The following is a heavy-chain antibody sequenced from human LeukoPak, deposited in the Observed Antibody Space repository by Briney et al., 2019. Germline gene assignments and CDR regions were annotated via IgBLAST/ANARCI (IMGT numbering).Heavy chain of an antibody. Sequence: GGSLRLSCAGSGFTFSSYSMNWVRQAPGKGLEWVSYISSSGSTIYYADSVEGRFTISGDNAKNSLYLQMNSLRAEDTAVYYCARDKVGATRANDYWGQGTLVTVSS. J-gene: IGHJ4*02. D-gene: IGHD1-26*01. CDR2: ISSSGSTI. CDR3: ARDKVGATRANDY. V-gene: IGHV3-48*04. CDR1: GFTFSSYS.